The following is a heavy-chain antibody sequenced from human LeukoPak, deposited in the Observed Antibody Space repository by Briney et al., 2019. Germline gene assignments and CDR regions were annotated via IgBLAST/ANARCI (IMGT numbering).Heavy chain of an antibody. Sequence: SVRVSCKASGGIFSSYAISWVRPAPGQGLEWMGRIIPILGRANYAQKFQGRVTITADKSTSTAYMDLSSLRSEDTAVYYCARDLPPYYFDYWGNGTIVTVSS. CDR2: IIPILGRA. CDR1: GGIFSSYA. CDR3: ARDLPPYYFDY. J-gene: IGHJ4*03. V-gene: IGHV1-69*04.